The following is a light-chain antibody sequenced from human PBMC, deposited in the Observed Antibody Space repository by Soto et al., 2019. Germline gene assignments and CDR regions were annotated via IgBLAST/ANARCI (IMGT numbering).Light chain of an antibody. V-gene: IGKV1-39*01. J-gene: IGKJ5*01. CDR1: ETISTF. Sequence: DIQMTQSPSSLSASVGDRVTLSCRASETISTFLNWYQHKPGRAPKLLIYAASRLQSGVPPRFSGSGSGTDFTLTINGLQPEDFASYYCQQSYSLSPITFGQGTRWRL. CDR2: AAS. CDR3: QQSYSLSPIT.